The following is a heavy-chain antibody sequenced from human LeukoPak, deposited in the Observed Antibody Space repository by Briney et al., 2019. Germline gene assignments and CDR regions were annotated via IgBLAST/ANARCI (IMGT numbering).Heavy chain of an antibody. V-gene: IGHV4-59*01. CDR3: ARRRGYSYLGYYMDV. Sequence: SETLSLTCTVSGGSISSYYWSWIRQPPGKGLEWIGYIYYSGSTNYNPSLKSRVTISVDTSKNQFSLKLSSVTAADTAVYYCARRRGYSYLGYYMDVWGKGTTVTVSS. J-gene: IGHJ6*03. CDR2: IYYSGST. CDR1: GGSISSYY. D-gene: IGHD5-18*01.